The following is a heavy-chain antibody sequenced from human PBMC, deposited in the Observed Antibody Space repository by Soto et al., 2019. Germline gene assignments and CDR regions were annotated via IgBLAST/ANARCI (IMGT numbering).Heavy chain of an antibody. Sequence: QVQLVQSGGEVKKPGASVKVSCKASGYTFTSYGISWVRQAPGQGLEWGGWIGLYNDDTYYAEKLQGRLTLAKETSTSTVHVELRSLTSDDTAVYYRARGERWLAKFDYWGQGTLVTVSS. D-gene: IGHD6-19*01. J-gene: IGHJ4*02. CDR2: IGLYNDDT. V-gene: IGHV1-18*01. CDR3: ARGERWLAKFDY. CDR1: GYTFTSYG.